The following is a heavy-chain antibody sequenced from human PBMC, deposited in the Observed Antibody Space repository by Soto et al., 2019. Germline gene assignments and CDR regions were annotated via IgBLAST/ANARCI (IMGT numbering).Heavy chain of an antibody. V-gene: IGHV5-10-1*01. CDR1: GYSFTSYW. CDR3: ARLLRHYGGNSGYRRGYYYYGMDV. J-gene: IGHJ6*02. CDR2: IDPSDSYT. D-gene: IGHD4-17*01. Sequence: GESLKISCKGSGYSFTSYWISWVRQMPGKGLEWMGRIDPSDSYTNYSPSFQGHVTISADKSISTAYLQWSSLKASDTAMYYWARLLRHYGGNSGYRRGYYYYGMDVWGQGTTVTVSS.